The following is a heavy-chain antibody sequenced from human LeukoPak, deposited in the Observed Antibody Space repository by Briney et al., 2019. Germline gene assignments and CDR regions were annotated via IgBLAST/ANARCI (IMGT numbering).Heavy chain of an antibody. Sequence: GRSLRLSCAASGFTFSSYGMHWVRQAPGKGLEWVALIRYDGSNKYYADSVKGRLTISRDNSKNTLYLQMNSLRAEDTAVYYCARSKSSSSPNFDYWGQGTLVTVSS. CDR2: IRYDGSNK. D-gene: IGHD6-6*01. CDR1: GFTFSSYG. V-gene: IGHV3-33*01. J-gene: IGHJ4*02. CDR3: ARSKSSSSPNFDY.